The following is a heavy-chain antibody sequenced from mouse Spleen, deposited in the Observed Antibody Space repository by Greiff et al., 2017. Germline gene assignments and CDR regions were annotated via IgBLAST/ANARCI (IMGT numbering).Heavy chain of an antibody. V-gene: IGHV5-9-3*01. CDR3: ARHPGTGDYFDY. CDR1: GFTFSSYA. CDR2: ISSGGSYT. J-gene: IGHJ2*01. Sequence: EVKLVESGGGLVKPGGSLKLSCAASGFTFSSYAMSWVRQTPEKRLEWVATISSGGSYTYYPDSVKGRFTISRDNAKNTLYLQMSSPRSEDTAMYYWARHPGTGDYFDYWGQGTTLTVSS. D-gene: IGHD4-1*01.